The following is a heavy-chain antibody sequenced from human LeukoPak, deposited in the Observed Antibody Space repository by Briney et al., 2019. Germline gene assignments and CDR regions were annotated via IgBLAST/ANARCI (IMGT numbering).Heavy chain of an antibody. V-gene: IGHV4-59*08. CDR3: ASGGWFSTTWHFDS. D-gene: IGHD6-13*01. J-gene: IGHJ4*02. CDR2: IYYTGNT. Sequence: SETLSLTCPVSGCSLSQYYWNWMRQPPGQGLEWIGYIYYTGNTKYNPSLKSRVTMSVDTFKKQICLNLSSVSVSLTAVYYCASGGWFSTTWHFDSWGQGTLVTVSS. CDR1: GCSLSQYY.